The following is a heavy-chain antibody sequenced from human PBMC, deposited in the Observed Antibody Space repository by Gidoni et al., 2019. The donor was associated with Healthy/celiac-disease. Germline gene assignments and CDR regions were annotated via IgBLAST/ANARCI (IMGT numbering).Heavy chain of an antibody. CDR3: ARGGTFWSGYRRTLGYFDL. Sequence: QVQLQQWGAGLLKPSETLSLTCAVYGGSFSGYYWSWIRQPPGKGLEGIGEINHSGSTNYNPSLKSRVTISVDTSKNQFSLKLSSVTAADTAVYYCARGGTFWSGYRRTLGYFDLWCRGTLVTVSS. J-gene: IGHJ2*01. D-gene: IGHD3-3*01. CDR1: GGSFSGYY. CDR2: INHSGST. V-gene: IGHV4-34*01.